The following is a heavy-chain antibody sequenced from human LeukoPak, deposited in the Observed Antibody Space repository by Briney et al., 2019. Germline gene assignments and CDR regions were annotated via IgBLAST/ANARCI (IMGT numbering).Heavy chain of an antibody. J-gene: IGHJ4*02. CDR1: GYTFTDYY. CDR3: SREDY. V-gene: IGHV1-2*02. Sequence: GAPVKVSCKASGYTFTDYYIHWVRQAPGQGLEFLGWMHPNSGDTTCAQKFQGRVTPTRDTSISTAYMELSRLRSDDTAVYYCSREDYWGQGTLVSVSS. CDR2: MHPNSGDT.